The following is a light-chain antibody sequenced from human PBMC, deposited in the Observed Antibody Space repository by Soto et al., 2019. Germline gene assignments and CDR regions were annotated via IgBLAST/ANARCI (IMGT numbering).Light chain of an antibody. Sequence: EIVLTQSPATLSLSPGERATLSCRASQSVSSYLDWYQQKPGQAPRLLIYDASNKATGIPARFSGSGSGTDFTLTISSLEPEDFAVYYCQQRSSWPLLWTFGGGTKVEIK. J-gene: IGKJ4*01. V-gene: IGKV3-11*01. CDR1: QSVSSY. CDR2: DAS. CDR3: QQRSSWPLLWT.